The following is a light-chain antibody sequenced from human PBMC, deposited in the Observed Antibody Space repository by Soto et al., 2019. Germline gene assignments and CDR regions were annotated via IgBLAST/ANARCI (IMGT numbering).Light chain of an antibody. V-gene: IGKV3-20*01. CDR3: QQYGGSPPFT. J-gene: IGKJ3*01. CDR1: HSVSSSY. Sequence: EIVLTQSPGTLSLSPGERATLSCRASHSVSSSYLAWYQQKPGPAPRLLIYGASSRATGSSDRFSGTGSWTDFTLTISRLEPEDFAVYYCQQYGGSPPFTFGPGTKVDIK. CDR2: GAS.